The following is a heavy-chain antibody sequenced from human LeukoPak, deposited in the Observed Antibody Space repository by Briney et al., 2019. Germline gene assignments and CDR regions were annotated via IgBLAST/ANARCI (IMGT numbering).Heavy chain of an antibody. CDR2: ISSSSSTI. D-gene: IGHD3-9*01. CDR1: GFTFSSYS. V-gene: IGHV3-48*01. CDR3: ASGREYYDIFTGYFDY. J-gene: IGHJ4*02. Sequence: GXXRLSCAASGFTFSSYSMNWVRQAPGKGLEWVSYISSSSSTIYYEDSVKGRFTISRDNAKNSLYLQMNSLRAEDTAVYYCASGREYYDIFTGYFDYWGQGTLVTVSS.